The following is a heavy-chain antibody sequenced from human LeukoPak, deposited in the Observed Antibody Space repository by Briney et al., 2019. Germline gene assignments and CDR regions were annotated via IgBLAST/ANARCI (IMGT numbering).Heavy chain of an antibody. J-gene: IGHJ6*03. CDR3: ARDGVTMVRGVKVLDYYYYYMDV. D-gene: IGHD3-10*01. Sequence: GGSLRLSCAASGFTFSSYWMNWVRQAPGKGLEWVANIKQDGSEKYYVDSVKGRFTISRDNAKNSLYLQMNSLRAEDTAVYYCARDGVTMVRGVKVLDYYYYYMDVWGKGTTVTISS. CDR1: GFTFSSYW. V-gene: IGHV3-7*01. CDR2: IKQDGSEK.